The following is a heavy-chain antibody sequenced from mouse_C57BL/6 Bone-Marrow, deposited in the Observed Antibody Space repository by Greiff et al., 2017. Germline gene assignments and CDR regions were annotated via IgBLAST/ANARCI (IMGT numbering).Heavy chain of an antibody. Sequence: VQLQQSGTVLARPGASVKMSCKTSGYTFTSYWMHWVKQRPGQGLEWIGAIYPGNSDTSYNQKFKGKAKLTAVTSASTAYLELSSLTNEDSAVYYCTIEGWLLQYLDYWGQGTTLTVSS. CDR3: TIEGWLLQYLDY. CDR2: IYPGNSDT. J-gene: IGHJ2*01. D-gene: IGHD2-3*01. CDR1: GYTFTSYW. V-gene: IGHV1-5*01.